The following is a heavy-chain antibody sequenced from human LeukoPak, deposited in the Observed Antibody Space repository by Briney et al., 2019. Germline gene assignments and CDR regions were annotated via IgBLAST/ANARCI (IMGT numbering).Heavy chain of an antibody. CDR1: GGSFSGYY. D-gene: IGHD3-9*01. Sequence: PSETLSLTCAVYGGSFSGYYWSWIRQPPGKGLEWIGEINHSGSTNYNPSLKSRVTISVDTSKNQFSLKLSSVTAADTAVYYCARRYFDWLSVSYFDYWGQGTLVTVSS. CDR2: INHSGST. CDR3: ARRYFDWLSVSYFDY. J-gene: IGHJ4*02. V-gene: IGHV4-34*01.